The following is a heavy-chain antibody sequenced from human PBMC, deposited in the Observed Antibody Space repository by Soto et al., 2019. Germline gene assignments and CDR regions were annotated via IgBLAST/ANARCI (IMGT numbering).Heavy chain of an antibody. J-gene: IGHJ6*02. CDR3: AREGPAPYYYYGMDV. CDR1: GYSFTTYG. V-gene: IGHV1-18*01. CDR2: ISAYNGNT. Sequence: QVQLVQSGGEVKKPGASVKVSCKTSGYSFTTYGISWVRQAPGQGLEWMGWISAYNGNTNYAQKLQDRVTMTTATSTNTAYMELRSLRSDDTAVYYCAREGPAPYYYYGMDVWGQGSTVTVSS.